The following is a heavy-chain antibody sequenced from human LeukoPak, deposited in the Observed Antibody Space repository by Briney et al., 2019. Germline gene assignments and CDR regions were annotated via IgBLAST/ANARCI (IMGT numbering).Heavy chain of an antibody. CDR3: ARYCSSTSCYSGYSYGYLGPNYFDY. Sequence: GGSLRLSCAASGFTLTVYYMSWSPQAPGNGREGFSYMSSSSSYTNNAASVTGRFTISRENDKNSLYMQMNSMRAEDTAVYYCARYCSSTSCYSGYSYGYLGPNYFDYWGQGTLVTVS. J-gene: IGHJ4*02. D-gene: IGHD2-2*01. V-gene: IGHV3-11*03. CDR2: MSSSSSYT. CDR1: GFTLTVYY.